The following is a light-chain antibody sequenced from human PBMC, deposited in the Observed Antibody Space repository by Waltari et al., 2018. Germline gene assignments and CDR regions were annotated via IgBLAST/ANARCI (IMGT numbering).Light chain of an antibody. J-gene: IGLJ2*01. Sequence: QSVVTQPPSASGTPGQRVTIPCSGSSPNIGSHSVTWYQQLPGTAPKLLIYSNNQWPSGVPDRFSGSKSGTSASLAISGLQSEDEADYYCAAWDDSLNGVVFGGGTKLTVL. CDR1: SPNIGSHS. CDR2: SNN. CDR3: AAWDDSLNGVV. V-gene: IGLV1-44*01.